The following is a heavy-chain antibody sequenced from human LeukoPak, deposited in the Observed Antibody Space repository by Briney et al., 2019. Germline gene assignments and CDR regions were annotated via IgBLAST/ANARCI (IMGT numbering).Heavy chain of an antibody. V-gene: IGHV3-21*01. D-gene: IGHD4-17*01. CDR3: ARVSTVSFNYYYYMDV. Sequence: GGSLRLSCAASGFTFSSHTMNWVRQAPGKGLEWVSSITSGNSYINYADSVKGRFTISRDNAKNSLYLQMNSLRAEDTAVYYCARVSTVSFNYYYYMDVWGQGTTVTVSS. CDR1: GFTFSSHT. CDR2: ITSGNSYI. J-gene: IGHJ6*03.